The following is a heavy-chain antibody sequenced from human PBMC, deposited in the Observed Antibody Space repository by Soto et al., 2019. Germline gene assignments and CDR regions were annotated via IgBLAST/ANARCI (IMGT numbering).Heavy chain of an antibody. J-gene: IGHJ4*02. CDR1: GFAFNTYS. CDR2: ITRSSSYI. V-gene: IGHV3-21*06. D-gene: IGHD6-19*01. CDR3: ARDDGWLILAY. Sequence: EVQLVESGGGPVKPGGSLRLSCAASGFAFNTYSMNWVRQASGNGLEWVAFITRSSSYIYYADSVRGRFTLSRDNAKNSLYLQMNSLRAEDKAIYYCARDDGWLILAYWGQGTLVTVSS.